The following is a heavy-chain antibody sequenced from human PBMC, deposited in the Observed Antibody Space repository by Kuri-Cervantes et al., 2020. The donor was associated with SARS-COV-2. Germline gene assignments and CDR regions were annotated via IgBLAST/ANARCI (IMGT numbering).Heavy chain of an antibody. CDR3: ARDIYSPNCSSTSCPYYYYYYGMDV. J-gene: IGHJ6*02. V-gene: IGHV1-18*01. D-gene: IGHD2-2*01. Sequence: ASVKVSCKASGYTFNNYGISWVRQAPGQGLEWMGWISAHNGNTNYAQKVQGRVTMTTDTSTNTAYMGLRSLRSDDTAVYYCARDIYSPNCSSTSCPYYYYYYGMDVWGQGTTVTVSS. CDR2: ISAHNGNT. CDR1: GYTFNNYG.